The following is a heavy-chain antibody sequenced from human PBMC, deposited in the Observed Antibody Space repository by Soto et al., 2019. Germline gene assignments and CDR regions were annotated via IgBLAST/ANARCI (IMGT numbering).Heavy chain of an antibody. CDR2: LQTDGSHP. J-gene: IGHJ4*02. CDR1: GFTFNYYW. D-gene: IGHD2-21*02. Sequence: EVQLVESGGGLVQPGGSLRLSCVASGFTFNYYWMHWVRQAPGKGLMWVSRLQTDGSHPDYADSVKGRFTISRDNSKNTLYLQMNKLRAEDTAVYYWARGGDHDYWGQGTLVTVSS. V-gene: IGHV3-74*01. CDR3: ARGGDHDY.